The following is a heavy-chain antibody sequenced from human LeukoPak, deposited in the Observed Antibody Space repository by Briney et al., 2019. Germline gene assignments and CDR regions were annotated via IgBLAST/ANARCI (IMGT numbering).Heavy chain of an antibody. CDR3: AIVVVTNYGMDV. CDR1: GLTFSDYT. Sequence: GSLRLSCAASGLTFSDYTVNWVRQAPGKGLEWISNIYSGAGPKYYADSVKSRFTISRDNAENSVSLQMSSLRDEDTVVYYCAIVVVTNYGMDVWGQGTKVTVSS. V-gene: IGHV3-48*02. D-gene: IGHD2-15*01. J-gene: IGHJ6*02. CDR2: IYSGAGPK.